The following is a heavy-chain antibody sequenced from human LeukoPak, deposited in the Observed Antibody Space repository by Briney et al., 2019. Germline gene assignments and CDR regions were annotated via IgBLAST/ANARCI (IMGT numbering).Heavy chain of an antibody. CDR3: ATNYDDSREAFDV. Sequence: GGSLRLSCAASGFTFSNFAMNWVRQTPGKGLEWVSGISGSGEDSNHADSVTGRFVISRENSKNTLYLQMNSLRADDTAVYYCATNYDDSREAFDVWGQGTVVTVSS. CDR2: ISGSGEDS. CDR1: GFTFSNFA. J-gene: IGHJ3*01. D-gene: IGHD3-3*01. V-gene: IGHV3-23*01.